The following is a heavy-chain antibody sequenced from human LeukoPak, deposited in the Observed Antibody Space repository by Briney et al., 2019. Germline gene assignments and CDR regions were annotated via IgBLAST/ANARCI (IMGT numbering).Heavy chain of an antibody. CDR2: INHSGST. V-gene: IGHV4-34*01. J-gene: IGHJ4*02. Sequence: SETLSLTCAVYGGSFSGYYWSWIRQPPGKGLEWIGEINHSGSTNYNPSLKSRVTISVDTSKNQFSLKLSSVTAADTAVYYCARLSRTLAVAGGFDYWGQGTLVTVSS. CDR3: ARLSRTLAVAGGFDY. D-gene: IGHD6-19*01. CDR1: GGSFSGYY.